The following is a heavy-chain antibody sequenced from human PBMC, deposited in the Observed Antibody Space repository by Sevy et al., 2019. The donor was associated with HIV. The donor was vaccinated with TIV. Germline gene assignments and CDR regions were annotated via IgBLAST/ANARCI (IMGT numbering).Heavy chain of an antibody. CDR3: ARGGRVRGIIGYYGMDV. J-gene: IGHJ6*02. CDR2: MNPNSGNT. V-gene: IGHV1-8*01. CDR1: GYTFISYD. Sequence: ASMKVSCKASGYTFISYDIIWVRQASGQGLEWMGWMNPNSGNTGYAQKLQGRVTLTRNTSINTAYMELSSLGSEDTAVYYCARGGRVRGIIGYYGMDVWGQGTTVTVSS. D-gene: IGHD3-10*01.